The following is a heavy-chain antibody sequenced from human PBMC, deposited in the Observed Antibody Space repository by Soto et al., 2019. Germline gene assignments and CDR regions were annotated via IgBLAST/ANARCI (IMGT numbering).Heavy chain of an antibody. CDR2: ISYDGSNK. J-gene: IGHJ6*02. CDR1: GFTFSSYA. Sequence: QVQLVESGGGVVQPGRSLRLSCAASGFTFSSYAMHWVRQAPGKGLEWVAVISYDGSNKYYADSVKSRFTISRDNSKNTLYLQMNSLRAEDTAVYYCARETYGMDVWGQGTTVTVSS. V-gene: IGHV3-30-3*01. CDR3: ARETYGMDV.